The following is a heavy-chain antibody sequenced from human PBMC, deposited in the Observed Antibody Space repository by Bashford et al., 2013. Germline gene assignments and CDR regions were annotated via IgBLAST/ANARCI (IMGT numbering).Heavy chain of an antibody. CDR1: GYTFTTYY. CDR3: ARSFDGRNGMDV. Sequence: ASVKVSCKSSGYTFTTYYMHWVRQAPGQGLEWMGVINLSDGSTTYAQEFQGRVTVTRDTSTSTVYMELGSLISEDTALYYCARSFDGRNGMDVWAQGTTVTVSS. CDR2: INLSDGST. J-gene: IGHJ6*02. D-gene: IGHD2-15*01. V-gene: IGHV1-46*01.